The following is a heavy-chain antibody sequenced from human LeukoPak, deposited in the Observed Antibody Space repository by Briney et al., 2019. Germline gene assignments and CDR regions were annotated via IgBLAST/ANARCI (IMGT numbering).Heavy chain of an antibody. CDR1: GYTFTGYY. Sequence: GASVKLSCKASGYTFTGYYMHWVRQAPGQRLEWVGWINPNSGGTNYAQKFQGRVTMTRDTSISTAYMELSRLRSDDTAVYYCARAPSSTSCPNIWGQGTMVTVSS. D-gene: IGHD2-2*01. CDR3: ARAPSSTSCPNI. CDR2: INPNSGGT. V-gene: IGHV1-2*02. J-gene: IGHJ3*02.